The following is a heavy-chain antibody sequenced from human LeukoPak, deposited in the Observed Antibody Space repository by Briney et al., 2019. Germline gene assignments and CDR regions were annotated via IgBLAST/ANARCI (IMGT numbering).Heavy chain of an antibody. V-gene: IGHV3-30-3*01. CDR1: GITLSSYV. Sequence: GGSLRPSCAASGITLSSYVMSWVRQAPGKGLEWVAVISYDGSNKYYADSVKGRFTISRDNSKNTLYLQMNSLRAEDTAVYYCARVYYYDSSGFDYWGQGTLVTVSS. CDR3: ARVYYYDSSGFDY. D-gene: IGHD3-22*01. CDR2: ISYDGSNK. J-gene: IGHJ4*02.